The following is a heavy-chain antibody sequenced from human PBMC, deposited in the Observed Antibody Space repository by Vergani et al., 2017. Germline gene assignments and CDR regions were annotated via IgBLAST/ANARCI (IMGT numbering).Heavy chain of an antibody. Sequence: QLQLQESGPGLVKTSATLSLTCSVSGASIRSSNYYWGLIRQPPGKGLEWIASIYYSGSTYYNPSLKGRVTISVDTSKNQFSLKLSSVTAADTAVYFCARHSTVEWLVKLGWIDPWGQGILVTVSS. V-gene: IGHV4-39*01. D-gene: IGHD6-19*01. CDR3: ARHSTVEWLVKLGWIDP. J-gene: IGHJ5*02. CDR2: IYYSGST. CDR1: GASIRSSNYY.